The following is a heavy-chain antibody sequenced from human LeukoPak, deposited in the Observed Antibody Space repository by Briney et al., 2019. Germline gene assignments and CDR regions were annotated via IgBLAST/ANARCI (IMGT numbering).Heavy chain of an antibody. CDR2: ISRSGGST. J-gene: IGHJ4*02. CDR1: GFTFSSNA. D-gene: IGHD6-19*01. CDR3: AKEPYSSGWCSPFDY. Sequence: TGGSLRLSCAASGFTFSSNAMSWVRQAPGKGLEWVSAISRSGGSTYSADSVKGRFTISRDNSKNTPYLQMNSLRAEDTAVYYCAKEPYSSGWCSPFDYWGQGTLVTVSS. V-gene: IGHV3-23*01.